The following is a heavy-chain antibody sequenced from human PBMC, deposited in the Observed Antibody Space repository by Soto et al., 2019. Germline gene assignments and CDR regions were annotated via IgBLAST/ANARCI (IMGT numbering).Heavy chain of an antibody. CDR1: GGSLTSNDW. J-gene: IGHJ3*01. D-gene: IGHD7-27*01. Sequence: QVQLQESGPGLVKPSGTLSLTCAVYGGSLTSNDWWTWVRQPPGKGLEWVGQIHPSGSTFYNPSLRSRITVSINGSANHFSLHLDSVTAADTALYYCARSTGGDACHFWGQGTMVTVSS. CDR2: IHPSGST. CDR3: ARSTGGDACHF. V-gene: IGHV4-4*02.